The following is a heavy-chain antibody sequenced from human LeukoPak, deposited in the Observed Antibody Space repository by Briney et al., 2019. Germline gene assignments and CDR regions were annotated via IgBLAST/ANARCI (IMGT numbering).Heavy chain of an antibody. Sequence: GGSLRLSCAASGFTFSSYAMSWVRQAPGKGLEWVSAISGSGGSTYCADSVKGRFTISRDNSKNTLYLQMNSLRAEATAVYYCAKSSGYSSSWPSDYSGQGTLVTVSS. D-gene: IGHD6-13*01. J-gene: IGHJ4*02. CDR1: GFTFSSYA. CDR3: AKSSGYSSSWPSDY. V-gene: IGHV3-23*01. CDR2: ISGSGGST.